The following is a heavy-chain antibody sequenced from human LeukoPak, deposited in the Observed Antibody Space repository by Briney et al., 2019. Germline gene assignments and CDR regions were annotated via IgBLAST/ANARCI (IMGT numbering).Heavy chain of an antibody. J-gene: IGHJ4*02. D-gene: IGHD4-17*01. Sequence: GSSVKVSCKASGGTFSSYAISWVRQAPGQWLEWMGRIIPILGTANYAQKSQGRVTITTDESTSTAYMELSSLRSEDTAVYYCARDLNPDYGDYVYWGQGTLVTVSS. CDR1: GGTFSSYA. V-gene: IGHV1-69*11. CDR3: ARDLNPDYGDYVY. CDR2: IIPILGTA.